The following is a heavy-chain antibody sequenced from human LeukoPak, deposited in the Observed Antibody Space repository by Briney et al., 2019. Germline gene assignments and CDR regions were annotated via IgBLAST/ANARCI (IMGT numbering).Heavy chain of an antibody. D-gene: IGHD6-19*01. CDR2: INHSGST. CDR1: GGSFSGYY. CDR3: ARAPVAGTRKRNYFDY. Sequence: SETLSLTCAVYGGSFSGYYWSWIRQPPGKGLEWIGEINHSGSTNYNPSLKSRVTISVDTSKNQFSLKLSSVTAADTAVYYCARAPVAGTRKRNYFDYWGQGTLVTVSS. V-gene: IGHV4-34*01. J-gene: IGHJ4*02.